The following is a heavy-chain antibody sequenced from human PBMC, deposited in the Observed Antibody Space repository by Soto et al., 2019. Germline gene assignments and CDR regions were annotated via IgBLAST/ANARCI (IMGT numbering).Heavy chain of an antibody. CDR1: GYTFSSYG. CDR2: ISGYSGHT. D-gene: IGHD6-19*01. CDR3: AREWDNKSEHSSGWYDDF. V-gene: IGHV1-18*01. Sequence: QVQLVQSGAEVKKPGASVKVSCKASGYTFSSYGISWVRQAPGQGLEWMGWISGYSGHTYYAQKFQGRVTMTTATSTNTVYMELRSLRSDDTAVYYCAREWDNKSEHSSGWYDDFWGQGTLVTVSS. J-gene: IGHJ4*02.